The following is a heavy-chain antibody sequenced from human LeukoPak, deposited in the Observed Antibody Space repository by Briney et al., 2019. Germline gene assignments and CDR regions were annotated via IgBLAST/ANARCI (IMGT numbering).Heavy chain of an antibody. CDR2: IWYDGSHI. J-gene: IGHJ4*02. Sequence: GGSLRLSCVASGFSFSTHGMQWVRQAPGKGLDWVAIIWYDGSHINYADSVKGRFTISRGNSKNTLYLQMNSLRAEDTALYYCATENGDYTFDYWGQGTLVTVSS. CDR1: GFSFSTHG. V-gene: IGHV3-33*01. CDR3: ATENGDYTFDY. D-gene: IGHD4-17*01.